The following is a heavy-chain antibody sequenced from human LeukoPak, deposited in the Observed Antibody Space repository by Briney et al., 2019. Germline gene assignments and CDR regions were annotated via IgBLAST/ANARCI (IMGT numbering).Heavy chain of an antibody. CDR3: AKDFAVVGFGVFHI. J-gene: IGHJ3*02. Sequence: LIFSFAASGFTFNYYAMHWVRHGPVKGLVWVSGISWNSGIVGYADSVKGRFNVFRDNAKIFLYLHMNSLRTEAMAFYYCAKDFAVVGFGVFHIWGQGTMVTVSS. CDR1: GFTFNYYA. D-gene: IGHD6-19*01. V-gene: IGHV3-9*03. CDR2: ISWNSGIV.